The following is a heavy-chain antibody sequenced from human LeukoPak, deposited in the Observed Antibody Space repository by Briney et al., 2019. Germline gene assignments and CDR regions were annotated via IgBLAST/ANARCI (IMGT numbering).Heavy chain of an antibody. CDR3: AKDRSPVATISFDY. D-gene: IGHD5-12*01. CDR2: IRYDGSNK. V-gene: IGHV3-30*02. Sequence: GGSLRLSRAASGFTFSSYGMHWVRQAPGKGLEWVAFIRYDGSNKYYADSVKGRFTISRDNSKNTLHLQMNSLRAEDTAVYYCAKDRSPVATISFDYWGQGTLVTVSS. J-gene: IGHJ4*02. CDR1: GFTFSSYG.